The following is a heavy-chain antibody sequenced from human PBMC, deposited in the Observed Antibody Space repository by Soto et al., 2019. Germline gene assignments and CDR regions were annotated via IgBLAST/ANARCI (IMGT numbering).Heavy chain of an antibody. CDR1: GSTLSDHY. V-gene: IGHV3-72*01. Sequence: EVQLVESGGGLVQPGGSLRLSCAASGSTLSDHYVDWVRQAPGKGLEWVGRSGNKANSDTTEYGSSVKGRFTISRDDSKYSMYLQMNSLKTEDTAVYYCTRGYSGIDIYAFDIWGQGTLVTVSS. J-gene: IGHJ3*02. CDR3: TRGYSGIDIYAFDI. D-gene: IGHD1-26*01. CDR2: SGNKANSDTT.